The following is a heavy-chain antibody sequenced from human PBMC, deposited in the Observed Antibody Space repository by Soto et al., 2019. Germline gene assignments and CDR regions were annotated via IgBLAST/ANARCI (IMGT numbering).Heavy chain of an antibody. CDR2: IFSNDEK. CDR1: GFSLSNARMG. J-gene: IGHJ4*02. D-gene: IGHD4-17*01. CDR3: ARISRVGDYWYRPSDY. Sequence: QVTLKESGPVLVKPTETLTLTCTVSGFSLSNARMGVSWIRQPPGKALEWLAHIFSNDEKAYSTSLKSRLTISKDTSKSQVVLTMTHMDPVDTATYYCARISRVGDYWYRPSDYWGQGTLVTVSS. V-gene: IGHV2-26*01.